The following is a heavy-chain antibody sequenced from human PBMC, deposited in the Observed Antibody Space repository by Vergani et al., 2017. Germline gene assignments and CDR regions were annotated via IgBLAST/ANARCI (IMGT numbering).Heavy chain of an antibody. CDR3: AKTVVVAAHGRKFDY. Sequence: EVQLLESGGSLKQPGGSVRLSCAASGFTFSTYAMHWVRQAPGKGLEWVSALTGGGGSTYYADYVKGRFTISRDNSKNTLYLQMNSLRAEDTAVYCCAKTVVVAAHGRKFDYWGQGTLVTVSS. J-gene: IGHJ4*02. CDR2: LTGGGGST. V-gene: IGHV3-23*01. CDR1: GFTFSTYA. D-gene: IGHD2-15*01.